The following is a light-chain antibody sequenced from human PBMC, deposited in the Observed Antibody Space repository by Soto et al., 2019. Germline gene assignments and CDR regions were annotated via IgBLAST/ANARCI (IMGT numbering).Light chain of an antibody. V-gene: IGKV3-11*01. J-gene: IGKJ4*01. CDR1: QSVNTY. CDR2: DAS. CDR3: QQRSNWPLT. Sequence: EIVLTQSPATLSLSPGERATLSCKAGQSVNTYIAWYQQKPGQAPRLLIYDASNRATAIPPRFSGSGSGTDFTFTISSLEPEDFAVYYCQQRSNWPLTFGGGTKVEIK.